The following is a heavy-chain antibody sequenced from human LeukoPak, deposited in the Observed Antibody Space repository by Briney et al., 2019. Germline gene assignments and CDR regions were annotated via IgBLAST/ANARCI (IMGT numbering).Heavy chain of an antibody. CDR3: VRDPNSGYGYFDY. V-gene: IGHV6-1*01. D-gene: IGHD5-12*01. CDR1: GDSVSSNSAA. Sequence: SQTLSLTCAISGDSVSSNSAAWNWIRQSPSRGLEWLGRTYYRSKRYYDYAVSVKSRIFINPDTSKNQFSLQLNSVTPEDTAVYYCVRDPNSGYGYFDYWGQGTLVTVSS. J-gene: IGHJ4*02. CDR2: TYYRSKRYY.